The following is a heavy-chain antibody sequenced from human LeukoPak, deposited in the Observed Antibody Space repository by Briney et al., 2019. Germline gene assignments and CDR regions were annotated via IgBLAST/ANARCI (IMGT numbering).Heavy chain of an antibody. J-gene: IGHJ4*02. D-gene: IGHD2-15*01. CDR2: ISSSSYI. CDR1: GFTFSSYS. V-gene: IGHV3-21*01. Sequence: GGSLRLSCAASGFTFSSYSMNWVRQAPGKGLEWVSSISSSSYIYYADSVKGRFTISRDNAKNSLYLQMNGLRAEDTAVYYCASSTPRKYCSGGSCYLTDYWGQGTLVTVSS. CDR3: ASSTPRKYCSGGSCYLTDY.